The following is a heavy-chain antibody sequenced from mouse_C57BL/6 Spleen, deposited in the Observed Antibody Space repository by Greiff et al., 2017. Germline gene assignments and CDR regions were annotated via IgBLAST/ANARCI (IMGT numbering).Heavy chain of an antibody. CDR3: ARHGGIYYDYDRDYYAMDY. D-gene: IGHD2-4*01. Sequence: QVQLKESGPGLVAPSQSLSITCTVSGFSLTSYGVHWVRQPPGKGLEWLVVIWSDGSTTYNSALKSRLSISKDNSKSQVFLKMNSRQTDDTAMYYCARHGGIYYDYDRDYYAMDYWGQGTSVTVSS. CDR2: IWSDGST. J-gene: IGHJ4*01. V-gene: IGHV2-6-1*01. CDR1: GFSLTSYG.